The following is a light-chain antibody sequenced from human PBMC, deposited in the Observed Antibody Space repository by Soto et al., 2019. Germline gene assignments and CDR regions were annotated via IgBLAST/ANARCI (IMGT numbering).Light chain of an antibody. V-gene: IGKV3-20*01. CDR3: QQYGNSPWT. Sequence: EIVLTQSPGTLSLFPGERATLSCRASQSVSSSYLAWYQQKPGQAPRLLIYGASRSATGIPDRFSGSGSGTDFTLTISRLEPADFAVYYCQQYGNSPWTFGQGTKVEIK. J-gene: IGKJ1*01. CDR2: GAS. CDR1: QSVSSSY.